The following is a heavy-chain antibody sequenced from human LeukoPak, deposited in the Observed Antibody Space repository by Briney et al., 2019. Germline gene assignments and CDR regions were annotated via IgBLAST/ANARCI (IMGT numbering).Heavy chain of an antibody. CDR2: IYHSGST. J-gene: IGHJ5*02. CDR1: GGSISSGGYS. CDR3: ARSGRYGFPNWFDP. Sequence: PSETLSLTCAVSGGSISSGGYSWSWIRQPPGKGLEWIGYIYHSGSTYYNPSLKSRVTISVDRSKNQFSLKLSSVTAADTAVYYCARSGRYGFPNWFDPWGQGTLVTVSS. D-gene: IGHD6-19*01. V-gene: IGHV4-30-2*01.